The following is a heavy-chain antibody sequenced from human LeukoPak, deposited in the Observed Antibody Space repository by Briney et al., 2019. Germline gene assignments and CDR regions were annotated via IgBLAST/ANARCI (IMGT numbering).Heavy chain of an antibody. Sequence: GGSLRLSCAASGFTFSSYSMNWVRQAPGKGLEWVSSISSSSSYIYYADSVKGRFTISRDNAKNSLYLQMNSLRAEDTAVYYCARDLLAVAPTGDDYWGQGTLVTVSS. D-gene: IGHD6-19*01. CDR1: GFTFSSYS. J-gene: IGHJ4*02. CDR3: ARDLLAVAPTGDDY. CDR2: ISSSSSYI. V-gene: IGHV3-21*01.